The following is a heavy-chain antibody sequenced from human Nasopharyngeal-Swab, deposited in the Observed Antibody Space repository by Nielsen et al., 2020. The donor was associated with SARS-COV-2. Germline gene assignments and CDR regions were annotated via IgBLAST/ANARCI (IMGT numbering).Heavy chain of an antibody. D-gene: IGHD2-15*01. CDR2: INSDGSST. CDR1: GFTFSSYW. J-gene: IGHJ6*02. Sequence: GGSLRLSCAASGFTFSSYWMHWVRQAPGKGLVWVSRINSDGSSTSYADSVKGRFTISRDNAKNTLYLQMNSLRAEDSAIYYCAKGGHCGGGSCYSLPYNYYFGMDVWGQGTTVTVSS. V-gene: IGHV3-74*01. CDR3: AKGGHCGGGSCYSLPYNYYFGMDV.